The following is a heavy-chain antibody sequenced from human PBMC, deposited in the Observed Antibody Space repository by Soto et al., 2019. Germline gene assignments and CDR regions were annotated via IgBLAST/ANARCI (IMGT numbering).Heavy chain of an antibody. D-gene: IGHD5-12*01. CDR2: IYHSGTA. V-gene: IGHV4-59*01. J-gene: IGHJ3*02. Sequence: SETLSLTCSVSGGSMNYYYWSWIRQPPGKGLEWIGYIYHSGTAEYNPSLKSRDTLSVDTSKSQFSLKMSSVTTADTAVYYCARDRAIISAPTKEYVFEIWGQGTMVTVSS. CDR3: ARDRAIISAPTKEYVFEI. CDR1: GGSMNYYY.